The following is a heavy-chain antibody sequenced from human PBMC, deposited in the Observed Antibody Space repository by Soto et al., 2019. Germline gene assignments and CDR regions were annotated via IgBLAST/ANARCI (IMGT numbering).Heavy chain of an antibody. J-gene: IGHJ4*02. Sequence: PSETLSLTCTVSGGSISSDGYYWSWIRQHPRKGLEWIGYIYYSGSTYYNPSLKSRVTISVDTSKNQFSLKLTSVTAADTAVYYCARDKNTGLFDYWGQGTLVTVSS. CDR2: IYYSGST. V-gene: IGHV4-31*03. CDR3: ARDKNTGLFDY. CDR1: GGSISSDGYY. D-gene: IGHD2-8*02.